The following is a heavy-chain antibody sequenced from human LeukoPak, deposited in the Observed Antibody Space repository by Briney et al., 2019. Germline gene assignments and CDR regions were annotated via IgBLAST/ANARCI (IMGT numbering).Heavy chain of an antibody. V-gene: IGHV4-39*01. CDR2: IYYSGST. J-gene: IGHJ4*02. CDR1: GGSISSSSYY. Sequence: SETLSLTCTVSGGSISSSSYYWGWIRQPPGKGLEWIGCIYYSGSTYYNLSLKSRVTISVDTSKNQFSLKLSSVTAADTAVYYCARGHSSGRYPLDYWGQGTLVTVSS. CDR3: ARGHSSGRYPLDY. D-gene: IGHD6-19*01.